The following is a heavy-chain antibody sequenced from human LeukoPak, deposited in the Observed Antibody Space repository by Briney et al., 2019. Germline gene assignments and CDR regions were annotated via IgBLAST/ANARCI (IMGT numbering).Heavy chain of an antibody. Sequence: ASVKVSCKASGYTFTSYDINWVRQATGQGLEWMGWMNPNSGNTGYAQKFQGRVTMTRNTSISTAYMELSSLRSEDTAVYYCAGLYPRFGDAFDIWGQGTMVTVSS. CDR3: AGLYPRFGDAFDI. V-gene: IGHV1-8*01. D-gene: IGHD3-10*01. CDR1: GYTFTSYD. CDR2: MNPNSGNT. J-gene: IGHJ3*02.